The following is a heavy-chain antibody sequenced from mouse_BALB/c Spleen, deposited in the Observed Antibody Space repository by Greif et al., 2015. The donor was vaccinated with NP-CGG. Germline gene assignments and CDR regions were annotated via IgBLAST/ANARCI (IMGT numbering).Heavy chain of an antibody. CDR2: ISGGGSYT. D-gene: IGHD2-14*01. J-gene: IGHJ4*01. CDR1: GFTFSSYG. Sequence: EVKVVESGGGLVKPGGSLKLSCAASGFTFSSYGMSWVRQTPEKRLEWVATISGGGSYTYYPDSVKGRFTISRDNAKNNLYLQMSSLRSEDTALYYCARHGPYRYDVSLYAMDYWGQGTSVTVSS. CDR3: ARHGPYRYDVSLYAMDY. V-gene: IGHV5-9-2*01.